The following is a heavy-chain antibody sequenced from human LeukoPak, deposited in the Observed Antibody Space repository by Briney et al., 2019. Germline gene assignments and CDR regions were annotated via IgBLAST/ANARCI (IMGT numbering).Heavy chain of an antibody. Sequence: ESGPTLVNPTQTLTLTCTFSGFSLSTSGVGVGWIRQPSGKALEWLALIYWNDDKRYSPSLKSRLTITKDTSKNQVVLTMTNMDPVDTATYYCAHTEYYYDSSGYNSLDYWGQGTLVTVSS. J-gene: IGHJ4*02. CDR3: AHTEYYYDSSGYNSLDY. D-gene: IGHD3-22*01. CDR2: IYWNDDK. CDR1: GFSLSTSGVG. V-gene: IGHV2-5*01.